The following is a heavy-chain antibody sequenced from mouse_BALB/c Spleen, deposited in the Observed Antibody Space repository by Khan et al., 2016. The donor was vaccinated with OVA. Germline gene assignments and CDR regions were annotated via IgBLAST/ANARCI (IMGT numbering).Heavy chain of an antibody. D-gene: IGHD3-3*01. CDR1: GYTFTSYW. V-gene: IGHV1-76*01. J-gene: IGHJ2*01. CDR2: IYPGTDNT. CDR3: AREEAVYYFDY. Sequence: QVQLKQSGAELVRPGTSVKLSCKTSGYTFTSYWIHWVKQRSGQGLEWIARIYPGTDNTYYSEKFKDKATLTADKSSSTAYLQLSSLKSEDSAVFFCAREEAVYYFDYWGQGTTLTVSS.